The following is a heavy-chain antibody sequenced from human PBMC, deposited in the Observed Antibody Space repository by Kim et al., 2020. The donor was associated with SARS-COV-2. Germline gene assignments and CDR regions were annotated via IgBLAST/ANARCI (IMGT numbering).Heavy chain of an antibody. CDR2: IIPILGIA. CDR1: GGTFSSYA. J-gene: IGHJ6*02. V-gene: IGHV1-69*04. Sequence: SVKVSCKASGGTFSSYAISWVRQAPGQGLEWMGRIIPILGIANYAQKFQGRVTITADKSTSTAYMELSSLRSEDTAVYYCAKSEQWLDYYGMDVWGQGTTVTVSS. D-gene: IGHD6-19*01. CDR3: AKSEQWLDYYGMDV.